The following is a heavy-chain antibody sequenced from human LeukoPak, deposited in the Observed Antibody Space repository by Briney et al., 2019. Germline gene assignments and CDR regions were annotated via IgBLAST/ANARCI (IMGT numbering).Heavy chain of an antibody. CDR2: INPSGGST. CDR1: GYTFTSYC. CDR3: ARLGYDILTGSTGPPY. Sequence: GASVKVSCKASGYTFTSYCMHWVRQAPGQGLEWMGIINPSGGSTSYAQKFEGRVTMTRDTSTSTVYMELSSLRSEGTAVYYCARLGYDILTGSTGPPYWGQGTLVTVSS. V-gene: IGHV1-46*03. D-gene: IGHD3-9*01. J-gene: IGHJ4*02.